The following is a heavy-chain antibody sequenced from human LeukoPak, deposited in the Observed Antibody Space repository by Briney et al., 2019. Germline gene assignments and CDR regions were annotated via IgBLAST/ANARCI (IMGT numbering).Heavy chain of an antibody. V-gene: IGHV3-33*01. CDR2: IWYDGSNK. J-gene: IGHJ4*02. CDR3: ARDRNYYDSSGYFDY. D-gene: IGHD3-22*01. CDR1: GFTFSSYG. Sequence: GGSLRLSCAASGFTFSSYGMHWVRQAPGKGLEWVAVIWYDGSNKHYADSVKGRFTISRDNSKNTLYLQMNSLRAEDTAVYYCARDRNYYDSSGYFDYWGQGTLVTVSS.